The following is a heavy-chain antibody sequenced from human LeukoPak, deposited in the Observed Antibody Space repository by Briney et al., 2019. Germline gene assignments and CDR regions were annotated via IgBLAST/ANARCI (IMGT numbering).Heavy chain of an antibody. CDR3: ARDERLLSFLK. J-gene: IGHJ4*02. Sequence: GGSLRLSCAASGFTFSSYAMNWVRQAPGKGLEWVSTISGSGSSTYYADSVKGRFTISRDNSKNTLYLQMNSLRAEDTAIYYCARDERLLSFLKWGQVTLVTVSS. CDR2: ISGSGSST. V-gene: IGHV3-23*01. D-gene: IGHD3-3*01. CDR1: GFTFSSYA.